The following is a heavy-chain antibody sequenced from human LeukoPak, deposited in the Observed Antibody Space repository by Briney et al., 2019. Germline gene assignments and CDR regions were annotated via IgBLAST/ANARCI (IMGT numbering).Heavy chain of an antibody. Sequence: GASVTVSCKAPGGTFSSYAISWVRQAPGQGLEWMGGIIPIFGTANYAQKFQGRVTITADESTSTAYMELSSLRSEDTAVYYCARETRYRNFDYWGQGTLVTVSS. J-gene: IGHJ4*02. CDR3: ARETRYRNFDY. D-gene: IGHD1-1*01. CDR2: IIPIFGTA. V-gene: IGHV1-69*13. CDR1: GGTFSSYA.